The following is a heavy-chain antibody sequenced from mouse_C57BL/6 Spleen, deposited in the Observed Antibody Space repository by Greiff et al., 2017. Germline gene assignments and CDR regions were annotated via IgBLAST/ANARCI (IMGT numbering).Heavy chain of an antibody. CDR2: ISSGGSYT. Sequence: EVQGVESGGDLVKPGGSLKLSCAASGFTFSSYGMSWVRQTPDKRLEWVATISSGGSYTYYPDSVKGRFTISRDNAKNTLYLQMSSLKSEDTAMYYGARQGYGSSYDYFDYWGQGTTLTVSS. CDR3: ARQGYGSSYDYFDY. D-gene: IGHD1-1*01. J-gene: IGHJ2*01. CDR1: GFTFSSYG. V-gene: IGHV5-6*01.